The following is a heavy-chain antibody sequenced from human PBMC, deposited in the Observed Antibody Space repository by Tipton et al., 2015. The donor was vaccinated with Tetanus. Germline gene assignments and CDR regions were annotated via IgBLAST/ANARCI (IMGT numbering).Heavy chain of an antibody. CDR3: ARGVRIAVAGTNYYYYGMDV. CDR1: GGSISSSNW. V-gene: IGHV4-4*02. CDR2: IYHSGST. J-gene: IGHJ6*02. D-gene: IGHD6-19*01. Sequence: TLSLTCAVSGGSISSSNWWSWVRQPPGKGLEWIGEIYHSGSTNYNPSLKSRVTISVDTSKNQFSLKLSSVTAADTAVYYCARGVRIAVAGTNYYYYGMDVWDQGTTVTVSS.